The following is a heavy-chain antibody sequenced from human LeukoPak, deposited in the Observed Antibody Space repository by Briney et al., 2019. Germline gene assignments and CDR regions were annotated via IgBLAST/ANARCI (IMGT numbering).Heavy chain of an antibody. Sequence: SETLSLTCAVYGGSFSGYYWSWIRQPPGKGLEWIGEINRSGSTNYDPSLKSRVTISVDTSKNQFSLKLSSVTAADTAVYYCARDSERPYNWFDPWGQGTLVTVSS. CDR2: INRSGST. V-gene: IGHV4-34*01. CDR1: GGSFSGYY. D-gene: IGHD6-13*01. J-gene: IGHJ5*02. CDR3: ARDSERPYNWFDP.